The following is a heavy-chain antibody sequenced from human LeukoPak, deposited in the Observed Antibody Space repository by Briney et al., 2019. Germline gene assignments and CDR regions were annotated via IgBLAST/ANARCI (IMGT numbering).Heavy chain of an antibody. Sequence: SETLSLTCTVSGGSISSGSYYCSWIRQPAGKGLEWIGRIYTSGSTNYNPSLKSRVTISVDTSKNQFSLKLSSVTAADTAVYYCARENDFWSGYLQSYYYMDVWGKGTTVTVSS. V-gene: IGHV4-61*02. CDR1: GGSISSGSYY. D-gene: IGHD3-3*01. J-gene: IGHJ6*03. CDR3: ARENDFWSGYLQSYYYMDV. CDR2: IYTSGST.